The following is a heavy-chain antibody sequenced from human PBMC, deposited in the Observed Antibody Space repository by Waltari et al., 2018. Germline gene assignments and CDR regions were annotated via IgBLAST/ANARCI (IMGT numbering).Heavy chain of an antibody. CDR1: GFSLTTVGLG. V-gene: IGHV2-5*02. J-gene: IGHJ6*02. CDR3: VHTYGSGDCKRYYYYGMDL. Sequence: QITLKESGPTLVKPTQSLTLTCTFSGFSLTTVGLGVGWVRPPPGRALEWLALIYGDDGKRYSPSLRSSVTVTKDTSKNHVVLTLTNMGTVDTATYYCVHTYGSGDCKRYYYYGMDLWGQGTTGTVSS. D-gene: IGHD2-21*02. CDR2: IYGDDGK.